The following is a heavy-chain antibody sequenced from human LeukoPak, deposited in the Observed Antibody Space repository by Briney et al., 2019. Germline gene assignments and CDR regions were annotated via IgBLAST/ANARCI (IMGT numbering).Heavy chain of an antibody. CDR3: AKTRSSSWKEFDY. CDR2: ISGSGGST. V-gene: IGHV3-23*01. CDR1: GFTFSSYA. Sequence: GGSLRLSCAASGFTFSSYAMSWVRQAPGKGLEWVSAISGSGGSTYYADSVKGRFTISRDNSKSTLYLQMNSLRAEDTAVYYCAKTRSSSWKEFDYWGQGTLVTVSS. J-gene: IGHJ4*02. D-gene: IGHD6-13*01.